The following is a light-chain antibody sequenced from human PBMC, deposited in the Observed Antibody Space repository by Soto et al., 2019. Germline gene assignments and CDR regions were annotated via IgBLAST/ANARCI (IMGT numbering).Light chain of an antibody. V-gene: IGLV2-23*01. J-gene: IGLJ1*01. CDR2: EGS. CDR3: CSYAGVSTLYV. CDR1: SSDVMTYNL. Sequence: QSVLTQPASLSGSPGQSLTISCTGASSDVMTYNLVSWYQQRPGTTPKLIIYEGSKRPSGISDRFSGSKSGNTASLTISGLQAEDEADYYCCSYAGVSTLYVFGTGTKVTVL.